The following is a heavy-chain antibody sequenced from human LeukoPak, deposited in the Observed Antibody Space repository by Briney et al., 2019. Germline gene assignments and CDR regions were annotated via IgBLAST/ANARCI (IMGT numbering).Heavy chain of an antibody. CDR3: AAVLANYYYDFDY. CDR1: GFTFSSYS. CDR2: ISGSGGST. J-gene: IGHJ4*02. V-gene: IGHV3-23*01. D-gene: IGHD3-22*01. Sequence: PGGSLRLSCAASGFTFSSYSMSWVRQAPGKGLEWVSAISGSGGSTYYADSVKGRFTISRDNSKNTLYLQMDSLKTEDTAVYYCAAVLANYYYDFDYWGQGTLVTVSS.